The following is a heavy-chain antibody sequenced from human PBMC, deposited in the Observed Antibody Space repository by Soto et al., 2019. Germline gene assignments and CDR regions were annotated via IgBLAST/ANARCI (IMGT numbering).Heavy chain of an antibody. CDR3: ARDPGSDSPIDY. D-gene: IGHD1-26*01. CDR1: GFTLSDYG. J-gene: IGHJ4*02. CDR2: IWHDGGAK. Sequence: QVQLVESGGGVVQPGRSLRLSCTASGFTLSDYGMHWVRQAPGKGLEWVAVIWHDGGAKYYAESVTGRITISRDNSKNTVQLQIDSLGAEDTALYYCARDPGSDSPIDYWGQGTRVTVSS. V-gene: IGHV3-33*01.